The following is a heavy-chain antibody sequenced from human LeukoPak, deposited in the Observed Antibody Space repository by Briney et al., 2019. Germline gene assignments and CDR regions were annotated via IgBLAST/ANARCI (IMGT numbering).Heavy chain of an antibody. CDR3: ARGGSSWYYYYMDV. D-gene: IGHD6-13*01. CDR2: INWSGGST. J-gene: IGHJ6*03. CDR1: GFTFDDYG. V-gene: IGHV3-20*01. Sequence: GGSLRLSCAASGFTFDDYGMSWVRQAPGKGLEWVSGINWSGGSTGYADSVKGRFTISRDNAKNSLYLQMNSLRAEDTALYHCARGGSSWYYYYMDVWGKGTTVTVSS.